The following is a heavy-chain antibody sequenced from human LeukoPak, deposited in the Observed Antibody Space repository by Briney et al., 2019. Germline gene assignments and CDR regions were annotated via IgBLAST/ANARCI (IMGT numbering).Heavy chain of an antibody. J-gene: IGHJ6*02. D-gene: IGHD3-3*01. CDR3: ARMMGLRFLKWLPYSYYGIDV. Sequence: ASVKVSCKASGYTFTSYYMHWVRQAPGQGLEWMGIINPSGGSTSYAQKFQGRVTMTRDTSTSTVYMELSSLRSKDTAVYYCARMMGLRFLKWLPYSYYGIDVWGQGTTVTVSS. V-gene: IGHV1-46*01. CDR1: GYTFTSYY. CDR2: INPSGGST.